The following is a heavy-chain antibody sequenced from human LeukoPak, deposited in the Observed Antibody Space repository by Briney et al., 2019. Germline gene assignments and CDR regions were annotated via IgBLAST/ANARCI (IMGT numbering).Heavy chain of an antibody. V-gene: IGHV3-23*01. CDR2: ISGSGGST. Sequence: PGGSLRLSCIASGFTFSSYAMSWVRQAPGKGLEWVSAISGSGGSTYYADSVKGRFTISRDNSKNTLYLQMNSLRAEDTAVYYCAKGHYYDSSGYYAARAQFDYWGQGTLVTVSS. CDR1: GFTFSSYA. CDR3: AKGHYYDSSGYYAARAQFDY. J-gene: IGHJ4*02. D-gene: IGHD3-22*01.